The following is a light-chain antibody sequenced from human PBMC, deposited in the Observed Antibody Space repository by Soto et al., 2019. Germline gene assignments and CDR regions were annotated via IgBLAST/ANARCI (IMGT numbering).Light chain of an antibody. CDR1: SSNIGAGYD. CDR3: QSYDRILRGV. CDR2: GNS. V-gene: IGLV1-40*01. Sequence: QSVLTQPPSVSGAPGQRVTISCTGSSSNIGAGYDVHWYQQLPGTAPKLLIYGNSNRPSGVPDRFSGSKSGTSASLAITGLQAEDEADYYCQSYDRILRGVFGGGTKVTVL. J-gene: IGLJ2*01.